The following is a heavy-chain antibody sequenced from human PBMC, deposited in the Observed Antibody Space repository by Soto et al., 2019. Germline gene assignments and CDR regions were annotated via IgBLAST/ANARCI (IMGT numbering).Heavy chain of an antibody. CDR3: AKETPSSGSGDLWAAFDY. CDR1: GFTFSSYG. J-gene: IGHJ4*02. Sequence: QVQLVESGGGVVQPGRSLRLSCAASGFTFSSYGMHWVRQAPGKGLEWVAVISYDGSNKYYADSVKGRFTISRDNSKNTLYLQMNSLRAEDTAVYYCAKETPSSGSGDLWAAFDYLGQGTLVTVSS. D-gene: IGHD2-15*01. V-gene: IGHV3-30*18. CDR2: ISYDGSNK.